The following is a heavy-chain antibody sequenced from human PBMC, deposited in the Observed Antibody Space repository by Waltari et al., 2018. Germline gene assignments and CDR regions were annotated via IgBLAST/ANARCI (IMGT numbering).Heavy chain of an antibody. CDR3: ARGKGGSRYYYYGMDV. Sequence: QVQLQQWGAGLLKPSETLSLTCAVYGGSFSGYYWSWIRQPPGKGLEWIGEIKHSGSTHYNPSLESRVTISGDTSKNHFSLQLSSVTAADTAVYYCARGKGGSRYYYYGMDVWGQGTTVTVSS. J-gene: IGHJ6*02. D-gene: IGHD2-15*01. CDR2: IKHSGST. CDR1: GGSFSGYY. V-gene: IGHV4-34*01.